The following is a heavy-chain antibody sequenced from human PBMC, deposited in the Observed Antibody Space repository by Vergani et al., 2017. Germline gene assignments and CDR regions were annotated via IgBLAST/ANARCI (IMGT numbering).Heavy chain of an antibody. D-gene: IGHD4-23*01. CDR3: ARDHHGGNCPDY. CDR2: ISSNGGST. V-gene: IGHV3-64*01. CDR1: GFTFSSYA. Sequence: EVQLVESGGGLVQPGGSLRLSCAASGFTFSSYAMHWVRQAPGKGLEYVSAISSNGGSTYYANSVKGRFTISRDNSKNTLYLQMGSLRAEDMAVYYCARDHHGGNCPDYLGQGTLVTVSS. J-gene: IGHJ4*02.